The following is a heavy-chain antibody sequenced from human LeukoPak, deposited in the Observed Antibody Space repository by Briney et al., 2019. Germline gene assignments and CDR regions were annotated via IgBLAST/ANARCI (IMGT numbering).Heavy chain of an antibody. D-gene: IGHD1-14*01. Sequence: GALRLSCAASGFTFSSYSMNWVRQAPGKGLEWVSYISSVSSTIYYADSVKGRFTISRDNAKNSLYLQMNSLRAEDTAVYYCARGVGNHAVDYWGQGTLVTVSS. J-gene: IGHJ4*02. CDR2: ISSVSSTI. V-gene: IGHV3-48*01. CDR1: GFTFSSYS. CDR3: ARGVGNHAVDY.